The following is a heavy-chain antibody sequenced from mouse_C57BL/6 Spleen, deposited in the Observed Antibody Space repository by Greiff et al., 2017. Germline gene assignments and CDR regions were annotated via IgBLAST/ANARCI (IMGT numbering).Heavy chain of an antibody. D-gene: IGHD2-5*01. CDR2: INYDGSST. Sequence: EVQVVESEGGLVQPGSSMKLSCTASGFTFSDYYMAWVRQVPEKGLEWVANINYDGSSTYYLDSLKSRFIISRDNAKNILYLQMSSLKSEDTATYYCAREAYYSNYGGYFDYWGQGTTLTVSS. J-gene: IGHJ2*01. CDR1: GFTFSDYY. V-gene: IGHV5-16*01. CDR3: AREAYYSNYGGYFDY.